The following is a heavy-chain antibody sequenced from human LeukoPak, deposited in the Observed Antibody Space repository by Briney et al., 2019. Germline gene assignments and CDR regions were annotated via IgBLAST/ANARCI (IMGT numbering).Heavy chain of an antibody. D-gene: IGHD4-17*01. CDR3: ARGGGLEAVTTSG. CDR1: GGSISSYY. CDR2: IYYSGST. J-gene: IGHJ4*02. V-gene: IGHV4-59*12. Sequence: PSETLSLTCTVSGGSISSYYWSWIRQPPGKGLEWIGYIYYSGSTNYNPSLKSRVTISVDTSKNQFSLKLSSVTAADTAVYYCARGGGLEAVTTSGWGRGTLVTVSS.